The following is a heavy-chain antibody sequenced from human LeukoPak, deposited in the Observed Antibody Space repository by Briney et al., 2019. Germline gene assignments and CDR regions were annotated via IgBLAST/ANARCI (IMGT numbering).Heavy chain of an antibody. V-gene: IGHV3-21*01. D-gene: IGHD1-26*01. CDR1: GFTFSSYS. CDR2: ISSSSSYI. J-gene: IGHJ4*02. Sequence: GVSLRLSCAASGFTFSSYSMNWVRQAPGKGLEWVSSISSSSSYIYYADSVKGRFTISRDNAKNSLYLQMNSLRAEDTAVYYCARILSGVGATDYWGQGTLVTVSS. CDR3: ARILSGVGATDY.